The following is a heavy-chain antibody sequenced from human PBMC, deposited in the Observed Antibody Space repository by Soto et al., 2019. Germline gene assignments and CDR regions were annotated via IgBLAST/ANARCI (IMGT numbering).Heavy chain of an antibody. Sequence: EVQLVESGGGLVQPGGSLRLSCAASGFTFDNYAMSWVRQAPGKGLEWVSGIGDSGATTYYAHSVKGRFTISRDNSKNTLYLQMNSLRAEDTAVYYGTKVQSCSPCSCFDSWGQGTLVTVSS. CDR2: IGDSGATT. CDR3: TKVQSCSPCSCFDS. J-gene: IGHJ5*01. CDR1: GFTFDNYA. V-gene: IGHV3-23*04. D-gene: IGHD2-8*01.